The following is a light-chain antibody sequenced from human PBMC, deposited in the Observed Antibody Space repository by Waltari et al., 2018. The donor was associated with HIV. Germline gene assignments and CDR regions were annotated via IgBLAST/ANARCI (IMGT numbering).Light chain of an antibody. CDR1: SSDVGYYNY. Sequence: SESPGQSITISCTGTSSDVGYYNYVSWYQQHPDKAPKLMIYDVSTRPSGVSNRFSGSKSGNTASLTISGLQAEDEADYYCSSYTGSSTLGVFGTGTRVTVL. CDR3: SSYTGSSTLGV. CDR2: DVS. V-gene: IGLV2-14*03. J-gene: IGLJ1*01.